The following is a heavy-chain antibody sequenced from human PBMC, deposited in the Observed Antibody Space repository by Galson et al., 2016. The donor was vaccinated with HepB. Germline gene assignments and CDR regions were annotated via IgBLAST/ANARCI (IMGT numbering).Heavy chain of an antibody. CDR1: GASISSDNW. CDR2: MYHSGTT. Sequence: TLSLTCAVSGASISSDNWWTWVRQPPGKGLEWIGEMYHSGTTNYNPSLRSRATMSLDHSENQFSLKLSSVTAAATAVYFWGNVRGGFSSNSCYVDCWGQGTVVAVSS. J-gene: IGHJ4*02. V-gene: IGHV4-4*01. CDR3: GNVRGGFSSNSCYVDC. D-gene: IGHD2-2*01.